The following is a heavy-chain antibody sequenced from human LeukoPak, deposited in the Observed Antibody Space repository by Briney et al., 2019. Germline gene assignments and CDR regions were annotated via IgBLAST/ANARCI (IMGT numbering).Heavy chain of an antibody. CDR2: IYSGGST. CDR1: GFTVSSNY. CDR3: ASPYYYDSLNAFDI. J-gene: IGHJ3*02. D-gene: IGHD3-22*01. Sequence: PGGSLRLSCAASGFTVSSNYMSWVRQAPGKGLEWGSVIYSGGSTYYADSVKGRFTISRDNSKNTLYLQMNSLRAEDTAVYYCASPYYYDSLNAFDIWGQGTMVTVSS. V-gene: IGHV3-53*01.